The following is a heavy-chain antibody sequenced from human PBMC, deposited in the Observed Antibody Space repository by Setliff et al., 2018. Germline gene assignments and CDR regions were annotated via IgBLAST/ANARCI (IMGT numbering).Heavy chain of an antibody. CDR2: IYRTGTT. Sequence: SETLSLTCGVSGYSISSGYYWGWIRQPPGKGLEWIGSIYRTGTTHYNPSLKSRVTMSVDTSKNQFSLKLSSVTAADTAVYYCARHVLNRGTYPRPCDSWGQGTRVTVSS. CDR3: ARHVLNRGTYPRPCDS. CDR1: GYSISSGYY. D-gene: IGHD1-26*01. J-gene: IGHJ4*02. V-gene: IGHV4-38-2*01.